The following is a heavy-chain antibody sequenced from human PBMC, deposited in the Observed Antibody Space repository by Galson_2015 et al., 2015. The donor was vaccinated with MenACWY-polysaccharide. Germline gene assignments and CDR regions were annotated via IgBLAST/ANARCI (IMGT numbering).Heavy chain of an antibody. J-gene: IGHJ6*02. CDR2: IKKDGSEK. Sequence: SLRLSCAASGFTFSNYWMTWVRQAPGKGLEWVANIKKDGSEKCYVDSVKDRFTISRDNALYLQMNSLRAEDTAVYFCARGHYGMDVWGQGTTVTVSS. V-gene: IGHV3-7*01. CDR3: ARGHYGMDV. CDR1: GFTFSNYW.